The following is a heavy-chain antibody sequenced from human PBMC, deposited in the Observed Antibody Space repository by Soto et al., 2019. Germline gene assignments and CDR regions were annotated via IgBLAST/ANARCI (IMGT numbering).Heavy chain of an antibody. Sequence: SETLSLTCSVSGGSISSSTYYWGWIRQPPGKEMEWIGNIYYSGSTNYKKSLKNQVTISVDTSKNQFSLKLTYVTASDTAVYYCVTDYGGYCMDVWGQGTTVTVSS. J-gene: IGHJ6*02. CDR2: IYYSGST. CDR1: GGSISSSTYY. CDR3: VTDYGGYCMDV. D-gene: IGHD4-17*01. V-gene: IGHV4-39*01.